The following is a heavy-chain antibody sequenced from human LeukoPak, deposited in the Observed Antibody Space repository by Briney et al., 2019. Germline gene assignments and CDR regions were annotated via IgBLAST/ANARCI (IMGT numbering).Heavy chain of an antibody. J-gene: IGHJ6*02. CDR1: GYTFTGYY. CDR3: ARENTPLGMDV. V-gene: IGHV1-2*02. CDR2: INPNNGGT. Sequence: ASVKVSCKASGYTFTGYYMHWVRQAPGQGLEWMGWINPNNGGTNYAQKFQGRVTMTRDTSISTAYMELSRLRSDDTAAYYCARENTPLGMDVWGQGTTVTVSS.